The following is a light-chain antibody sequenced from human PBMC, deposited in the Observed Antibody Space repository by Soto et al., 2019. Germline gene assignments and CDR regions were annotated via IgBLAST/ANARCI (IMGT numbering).Light chain of an antibody. CDR1: QGISSY. J-gene: IGKJ3*01. Sequence: IQLTQSPSSLSASVGDRVTITCRASQGISSYLAWYQQKPGKAPKLLVYAASNLQSGVPSRFSGSGSGTDFTLSISSLQPEDFATYYCQQLNSFPRTFGPGTKVDIK. CDR2: AAS. V-gene: IGKV1-9*01. CDR3: QQLNSFPRT.